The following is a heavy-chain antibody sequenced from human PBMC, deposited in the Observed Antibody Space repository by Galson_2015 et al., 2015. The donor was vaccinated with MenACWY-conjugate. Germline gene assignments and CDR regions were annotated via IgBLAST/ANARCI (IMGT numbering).Heavy chain of an antibody. CDR1: GFTFSNAW. D-gene: IGHD3-10*01. J-gene: IGHJ6*02. CDR3: TTARYPLRYGSGSVVPGLGYYYGMDV. Sequence: SLRLSCAASGFTFSNAWMSWVRQAPGKGLEWVGRIKSKTDGGTTDYAAPVKGRFTISRDDSKDTLYLQMNSLKTEDTAVYYCTTARYPLRYGSGSVVPGLGYYYGMDVWGQGTTATVSS. V-gene: IGHV3-15*01. CDR2: IKSKTDGGTT.